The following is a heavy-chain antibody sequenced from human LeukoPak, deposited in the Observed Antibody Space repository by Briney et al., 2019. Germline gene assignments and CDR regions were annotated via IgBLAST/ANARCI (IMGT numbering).Heavy chain of an antibody. CDR1: GFTFDDYA. CDR2: ISWNSGSI. CDR3: ARDGSDYGDYGPSDY. Sequence: PGRSLRLSCAASGFTFDDYAMHWVRQAPGKGLEWVSGISWNSGSIGYADSVKGRFTISRDNAKNSLYLQMNSLRAEDTAVYYCARDGSDYGDYGPSDYWGQGTLVTVSS. V-gene: IGHV3-9*01. J-gene: IGHJ4*02. D-gene: IGHD4-17*01.